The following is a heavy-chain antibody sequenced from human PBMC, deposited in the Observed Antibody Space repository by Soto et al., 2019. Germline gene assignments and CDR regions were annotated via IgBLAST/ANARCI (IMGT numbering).Heavy chain of an antibody. Sequence: PGGSLRLSCAASGFTFSSYAMSWVRQAPGKGLEWVSAISGSGGSTYYADSVKGRFTISRDNSKNTLYLQMNSLRAEDTAVYYCAKDANKLSITGTTVLPMDVWGQGTTVTVSS. CDR2: ISGSGGST. CDR3: AKDANKLSITGTTVLPMDV. D-gene: IGHD1-7*01. V-gene: IGHV3-23*01. CDR1: GFTFSSYA. J-gene: IGHJ6*02.